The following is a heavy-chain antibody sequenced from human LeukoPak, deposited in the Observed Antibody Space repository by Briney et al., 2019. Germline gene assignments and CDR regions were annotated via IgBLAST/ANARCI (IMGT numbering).Heavy chain of an antibody. CDR3: ARVGTSYYYYYMDA. V-gene: IGHV3-7*01. CDR2: IKQDGSEK. Sequence: GGSLRLSCSASGFTFSSSWMTWVRQAPGKGLEWVANIKQDGSEKYTADSLKGRFTISRDNAKKLVFLQMNSLRVDDTAVYYCARVGTSYYYYYMDAWGNGTLVIVSS. CDR1: GFTFSSSW. J-gene: IGHJ6*03.